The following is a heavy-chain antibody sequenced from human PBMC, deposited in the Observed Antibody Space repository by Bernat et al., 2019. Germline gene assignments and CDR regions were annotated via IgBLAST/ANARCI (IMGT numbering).Heavy chain of an antibody. CDR1: GGSISSSSYY. V-gene: IGHV4-39*01. CDR2: IYYSGST. Sequence: SLTCTVSGGSISSSSYYWGWIRQPPGKGLEWIGSIYYSGSTYYNPSLKSRVTISVDTSKNQFSLKLSSVTAADTAVCYCASPGGVIAAAEYWGQGTLVTVSS. J-gene: IGHJ4*02. D-gene: IGHD6-13*01. CDR3: ASPGGVIAAAEY.